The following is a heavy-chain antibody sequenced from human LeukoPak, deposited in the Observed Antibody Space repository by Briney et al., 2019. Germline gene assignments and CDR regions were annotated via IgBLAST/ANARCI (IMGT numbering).Heavy chain of an antibody. CDR2: IDAGNGYT. D-gene: IGHD6-19*01. Sequence: ASVKVSCKASGYTFTSYAMHWVRQAPGQRLEGMGWIDAGNGYTKYSQEFQGRVTITRDTSASTAYMELSSLRSEDMAVYYCARVVKYSSGPLTDLLPYYFDYWGQGTLVTVSS. CDR1: GYTFTSYA. CDR3: ARVVKYSSGPLTDLLPYYFDY. J-gene: IGHJ4*02. V-gene: IGHV1-3*03.